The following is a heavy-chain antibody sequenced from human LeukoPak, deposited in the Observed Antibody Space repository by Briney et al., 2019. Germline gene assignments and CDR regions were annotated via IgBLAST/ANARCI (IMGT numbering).Heavy chain of an antibody. CDR1: GGSIGSGSYY. V-gene: IGHV4-61*02. D-gene: IGHD3-22*01. CDR2: IYTSGST. CDR3: AREDISVPGSYYYYYGMDV. Sequence: SETLSLTCTVSGGSIGSGSYYWSWIRQPAGKGLEWIGRIYTSGSTNYSPSLKSRVTISVDTSKNQFSLKLSSVTAADTAVYYCAREDISVPGSYYYYYGMDVWGQGTTVTVSS. J-gene: IGHJ6*02.